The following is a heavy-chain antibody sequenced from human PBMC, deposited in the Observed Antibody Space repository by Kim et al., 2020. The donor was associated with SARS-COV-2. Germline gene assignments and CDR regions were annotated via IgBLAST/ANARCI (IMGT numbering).Heavy chain of an antibody. J-gene: IGHJ6*02. V-gene: IGHV1-8*01. CDR1: GYTFTSYD. CDR3: ARGGSKYYYYYGMDV. Sequence: ASVKVSCKASGYTFTSYDINWVRQATGQGLEWMGWMNPNSGNTGYAQKFQGRVTMTRNTSISTAYMELSSLRSEDTAVYYCARGGSKYYYYYGMDVWGQGTTVTVSS. CDR2: MNPNSGNT.